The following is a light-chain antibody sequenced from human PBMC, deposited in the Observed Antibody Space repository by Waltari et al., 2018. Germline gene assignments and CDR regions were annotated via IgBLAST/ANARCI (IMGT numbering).Light chain of an antibody. CDR2: DAN. CDR3: QQRSNWPMT. Sequence: TQSPATLSLSPGETATLSSRASQGISNYLAWYQHKPGQAPRLLIYDANNRATGIPARFGGSGSGTDFTLTISSLDPEDFAVYFCQQRSNWPMTFGGGTKVEIK. V-gene: IGKV3-11*01. CDR1: QGISNY. J-gene: IGKJ4*01.